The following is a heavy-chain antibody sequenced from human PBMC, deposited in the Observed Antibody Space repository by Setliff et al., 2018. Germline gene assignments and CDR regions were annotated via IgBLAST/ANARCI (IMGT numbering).Heavy chain of an antibody. CDR1: GGSISSYY. J-gene: IGHJ3*02. V-gene: IGHV4-4*07. CDR2: IYTSGST. D-gene: IGHD3-10*01. CDR3: ARTVYGSGSPTILFDI. Sequence: SETLSLTCTVSGGSISSYYWSWIRQPAGKGLEWIERIYTSGSTNYNPSLKSRVTMSVDTSKNQFSLKLSSVTAADTAVYYCARTVYGSGSPTILFDIWGQGTMVTVSS.